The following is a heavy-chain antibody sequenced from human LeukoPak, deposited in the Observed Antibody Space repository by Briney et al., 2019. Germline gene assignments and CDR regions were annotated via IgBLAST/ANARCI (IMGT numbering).Heavy chain of an antibody. Sequence: PGGSLILSCAASGFTFSSYWLHWGRQALGKGLVWVSRINSDGSTTSYADSVMGRFTISRDNAKNTLYLQMNSLRAEDTAVYYCAREGGHCSGGSCYGNWFDPWGQGTLVTVSS. J-gene: IGHJ5*02. CDR2: INSDGSTT. V-gene: IGHV3-74*01. CDR3: AREGGHCSGGSCYGNWFDP. CDR1: GFTFSSYW. D-gene: IGHD2-15*01.